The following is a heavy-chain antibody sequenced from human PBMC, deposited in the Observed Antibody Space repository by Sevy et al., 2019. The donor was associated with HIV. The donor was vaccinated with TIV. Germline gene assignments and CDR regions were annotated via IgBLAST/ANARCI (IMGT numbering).Heavy chain of an antibody. D-gene: IGHD4-17*01. CDR2: ISRSNTYI. J-gene: IGHJ3*01. V-gene: IGHV3-21*01. CDR1: GFIFSSYS. CDR3: ARDYGGLNAFDF. Sequence: GGSLRLSCAASGFIFSSYSMNWVRQAPGKGLEWVASISRSNTYIYYADSVKGRFTISRDDAKNSLYLQMNSLGADDTAVYYCARDYGGLNAFDFWGQGTMVTVSS.